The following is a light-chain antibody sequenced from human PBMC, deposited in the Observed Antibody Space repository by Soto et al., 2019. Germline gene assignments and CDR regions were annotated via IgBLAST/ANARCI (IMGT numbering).Light chain of an antibody. CDR1: QDISNH. Sequence: DIQMTQSPSSLSASVGDRVTITCQATQDISNHLNWYQQKPGKAPNLLIYDASNLEMGVPSRFSGSGSGTDFTLTIRSLQPEDLATYYCQQFNNIPLTFGGGTKVDI. J-gene: IGKJ4*01. CDR2: DAS. V-gene: IGKV1-33*01. CDR3: QQFNNIPLT.